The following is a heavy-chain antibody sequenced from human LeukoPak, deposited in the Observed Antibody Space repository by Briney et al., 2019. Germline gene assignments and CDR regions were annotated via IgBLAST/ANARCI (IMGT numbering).Heavy chain of an antibody. J-gene: IGHJ4*02. CDR1: GYRFTSYW. CDR2: IYPGDSDT. D-gene: IGHD2-15*01. CDR3: ARRLCSGGSCYFFDH. V-gene: IGHV5-51*01. Sequence: GESLKISCQGSGYRFTSYWIAWVRQMPGKGLEWMGIIYPGDSDTRYSPSFQGQVTISADKSITTAYLQWSSLKASDTAIYYCARRLCSGGSCYFFDHWGQGTLVTVSS.